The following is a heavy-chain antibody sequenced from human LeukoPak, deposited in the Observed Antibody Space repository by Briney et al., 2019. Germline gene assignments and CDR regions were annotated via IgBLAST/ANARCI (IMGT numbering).Heavy chain of an antibody. J-gene: IGHJ6*03. V-gene: IGHV3-30-3*01. CDR1: GFTFSTYA. CDR2: ISYGGSNK. CDR3: AKERGGDPYYYMDV. D-gene: IGHD2-21*01. Sequence: PGGSLRLSCTASGFTFSTYAMYWVRQAPGKGLEWVAVISYGGSNKYYADSVKGRFTISRDNSKNTLYLQMNSLRAEDTAVYYCAKERGGDPYYYMDVWGKGTTVTVSS.